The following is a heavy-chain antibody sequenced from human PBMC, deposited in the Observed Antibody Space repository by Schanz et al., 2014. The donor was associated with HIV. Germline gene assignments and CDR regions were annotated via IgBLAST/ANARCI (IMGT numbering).Heavy chain of an antibody. CDR1: GFIFSTYA. V-gene: IGHV3-30*18. Sequence: QVQLVESGGGVVQPGRSLRLSCAASGFIFSTYAMHWVRQAPGKGLEWVAVIWYDGSNKYYADSVKGRFTISRDNSKNTLYLQMNSLRSEDTAVYYCAKASESIFGVEGLDFWGQGTLVIVSS. D-gene: IGHD3-3*01. J-gene: IGHJ4*02. CDR2: IWYDGSNK. CDR3: AKASESIFGVEGLDF.